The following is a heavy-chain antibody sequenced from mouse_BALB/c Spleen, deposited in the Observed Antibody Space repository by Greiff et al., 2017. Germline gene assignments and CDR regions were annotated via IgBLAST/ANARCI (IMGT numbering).Heavy chain of an antibody. J-gene: IGHJ4*01. CDR3: ARDHYYGAMDY. D-gene: IGHD1-2*01. V-gene: IGHV7-3*02. CDR1: GFTFTDYY. CDR2: IRNKANGYTT. Sequence: EVKLMESGGGLVQPGGSLRLSCATSGFTFTDYYMSWVRQPPGKALEWLGFIRNKANGYTTEYSASVKGRFTISRDNSQSILYLQMNTLRAEDSATYYCARDHYYGAMDYWGQGTSVTVSS.